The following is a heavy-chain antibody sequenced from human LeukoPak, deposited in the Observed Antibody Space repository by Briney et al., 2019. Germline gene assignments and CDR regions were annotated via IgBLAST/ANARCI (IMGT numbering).Heavy chain of an antibody. Sequence: ASVKVSCKASGYTFTGYYMHWVRQAPGQGLEWMGWINPNSGGTNYAQKFQGRVTMTRDTSISTAYMELSRLRSDDTAVYYCASSTPEPGSTAAMSPFDPWGQGTLVTVSS. J-gene: IGHJ5*02. V-gene: IGHV1-2*02. CDR3: ASSTPEPGSTAAMSPFDP. CDR2: INPNSGGT. CDR1: GYTFTGYY. D-gene: IGHD2-2*01.